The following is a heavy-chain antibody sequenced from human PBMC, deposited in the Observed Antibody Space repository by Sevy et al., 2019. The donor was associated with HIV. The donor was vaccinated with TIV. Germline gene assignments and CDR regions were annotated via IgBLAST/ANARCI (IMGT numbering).Heavy chain of an antibody. J-gene: IGHJ4*02. CDR3: ARSYGSGNYYGY. CDR2: ISAYNGNT. Sequence: ASVKVSCKASGYTFISYAINWVRQAPGQGLEWMGWISAYNGNTNYAQKLQGRVTMTTDTSSSTAYMELRSLRSDATAVYYCARSYGSGNYYGYWGQGTLVTVSS. V-gene: IGHV1-18*01. CDR1: GYTFISYA. D-gene: IGHD3-10*01.